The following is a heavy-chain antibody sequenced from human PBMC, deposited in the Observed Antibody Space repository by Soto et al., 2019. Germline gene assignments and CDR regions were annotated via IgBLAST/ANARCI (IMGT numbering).Heavy chain of an antibody. D-gene: IGHD6-6*01. CDR3: AKSPSRAPYGTVV. CDR1: GFPFSMYA. Sequence: PGGSLRLSCAASGFPFSMYAMTWVRQAPGKGLEWVSAISGSVDSTYYADSVKGRFTISRDNSKKTVYLEMNSLRVEDTAVYHCAKSPSRAPYGTVVWGQGTTVTVSS. V-gene: IGHV3-23*01. J-gene: IGHJ6*02. CDR2: ISGSVDST.